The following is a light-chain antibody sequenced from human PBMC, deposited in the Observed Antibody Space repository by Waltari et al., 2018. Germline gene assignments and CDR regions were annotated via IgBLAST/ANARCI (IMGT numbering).Light chain of an antibody. CDR2: DAS. J-gene: IGKJ4*01. CDR1: QSVSRTK. CDR3: QYYGSSRLIT. V-gene: IGKV3-20*01. Sequence: EIVLTQSPGTLSLSPGERATLPCRTRQSVSRTKLAWYQQRPGQAPRLLIYDASTRATGIPDRFSGSGSGTDFTLTINRLEPEDFALYYCQYYGSSRLITFGGGTKVDIK.